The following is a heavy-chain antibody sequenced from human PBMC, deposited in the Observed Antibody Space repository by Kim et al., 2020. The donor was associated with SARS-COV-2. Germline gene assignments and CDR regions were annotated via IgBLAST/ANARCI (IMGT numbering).Heavy chain of an antibody. CDR2: ISYDGSNK. CDR1: GFTFSSYG. V-gene: IGHV3-30*03. D-gene: IGHD6-13*01. CDR3: YGIAAAGTPFDY. Sequence: GGSLRLSCAASGFTFSSYGMHWVRQAPGKGLEWVAVISYDGSNKYYADSVKGRFTISRDNSKNTLYLQMNSLRAEDTAVYYCYGIAAAGTPFDYWGQGTLVTVSS. J-gene: IGHJ4*02.